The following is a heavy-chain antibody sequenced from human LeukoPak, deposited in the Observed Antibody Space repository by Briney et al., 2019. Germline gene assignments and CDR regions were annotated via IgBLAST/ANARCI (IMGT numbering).Heavy chain of an antibody. CDR2: ISYDGSNK. CDR3: ARDYDILTGYLDY. J-gene: IGHJ4*02. CDR1: GFTFSSYA. D-gene: IGHD3-9*01. Sequence: AGGSLRLSCAASGFTFSSYAMHWVRQAPGKGLEWVAVISYDGSNKYYADSVKGRFTISRDNSKNTLYLQMNSLRAEDTAVYYCARDYDILTGYLDYWGQGTLVTVSS. V-gene: IGHV3-30-3*01.